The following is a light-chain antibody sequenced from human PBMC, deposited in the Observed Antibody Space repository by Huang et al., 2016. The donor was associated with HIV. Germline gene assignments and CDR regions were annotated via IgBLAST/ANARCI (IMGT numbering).Light chain of an antibody. CDR3: QQSYSALSS. Sequence: IQMTQSPTSLSASVGDRVSITCRASQSISTYLNWYHQKPGKAPKLLISSASILHSGVPSRVSGSGSGTDFTLTIKGLQLDDFATYYCQQSYSALSSFGPGTRL. V-gene: IGKV1-39*01. CDR2: SAS. J-gene: IGKJ5*01. CDR1: QSISTY.